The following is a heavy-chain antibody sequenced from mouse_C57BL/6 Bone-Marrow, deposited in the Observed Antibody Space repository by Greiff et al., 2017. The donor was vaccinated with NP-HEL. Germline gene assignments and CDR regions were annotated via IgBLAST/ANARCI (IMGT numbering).Heavy chain of an antibody. CDR1: GYTFTSYW. Sequence: QVQLQQPGAELVKPGASVKLSCKASGYTFTSYWMHWVKQRPGQGLEWIGMIHPNSGSTNYNEKLKSKATLTVDKSSSTAYIQLISLTSEDAAVYYGSRSLSYFGYWGQGTTLTVSS. D-gene: IGHD6-5*01. J-gene: IGHJ2*01. CDR2: IHPNSGST. V-gene: IGHV1-64*01. CDR3: SRSLSYFGY.